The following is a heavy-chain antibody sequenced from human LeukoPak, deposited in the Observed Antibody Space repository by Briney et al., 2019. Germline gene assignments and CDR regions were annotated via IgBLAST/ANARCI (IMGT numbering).Heavy chain of an antibody. V-gene: IGHV3-66*01. CDR2: IYSGGST. CDR1: GFTVSSNY. D-gene: IGHD2-21*02. Sequence: PGGSLRLSCAASGFTVSSNYMSWVRQARGKGLEWVSVIYSGGSTYYADSVKGRFTISRDNSKNTLYLQMNSLRAEDTAVYYYARAATADTWFFSMDVWGQGTEVTVSS. J-gene: IGHJ6*02. CDR3: ARAATADTWFFSMDV.